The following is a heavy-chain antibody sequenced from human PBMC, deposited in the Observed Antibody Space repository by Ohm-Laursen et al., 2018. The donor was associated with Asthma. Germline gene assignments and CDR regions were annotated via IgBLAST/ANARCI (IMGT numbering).Heavy chain of an antibody. Sequence: SLRLSCAAPGYTFSRYSIHWVRQIPGKGLEWVASISTANSFIYYADSVRGRFTTSRDNARYSVYLQMNSLRAEDTALYYCTRIGPEWELPGREYSLHHWGEGTLVTVSS. CDR1: GYTFSRYS. CDR2: ISTANSFI. J-gene: IGHJ1*01. V-gene: IGHV3-21*01. CDR3: TRIGPEWELPGREYSLHH. D-gene: IGHD1-26*01.